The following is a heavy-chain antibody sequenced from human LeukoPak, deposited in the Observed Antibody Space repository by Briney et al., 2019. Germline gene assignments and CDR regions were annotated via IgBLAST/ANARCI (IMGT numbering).Heavy chain of an antibody. CDR2: TYYSGST. Sequence: PSQTLSLTCAVSGGSISSGGYSWSWIRQPPGKGLEWIGTTYYSGSTHYNSSLKSRITMSVDTSKNQVSLKLSSVTAADTAVYYCARHEAAPGGGYYGMDVWGQGTTVTVSS. D-gene: IGHD2-15*01. CDR3: ARHEAAPGGGYYGMDV. J-gene: IGHJ6*02. CDR1: GGSISSGGYS. V-gene: IGHV4-30-2*03.